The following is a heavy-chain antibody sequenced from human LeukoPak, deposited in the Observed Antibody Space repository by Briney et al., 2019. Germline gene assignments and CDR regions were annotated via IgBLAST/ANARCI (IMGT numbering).Heavy chain of an antibody. D-gene: IGHD1-26*01. CDR1: GYSFTTYD. J-gene: IGHJ4*02. CDR3: ARVAGSIDY. V-gene: IGHV1-8*03. CDR2: MNLKSGYT. Sequence: GASVKVSCKASGYSFTTYDINWVRQATGQGLEWMGWMNLKSGYTGYAQKFQGRVTITRDTSTSTVYMELSSLRSEDTVVYYCARVAGSIDYWGQGTLVTVSS.